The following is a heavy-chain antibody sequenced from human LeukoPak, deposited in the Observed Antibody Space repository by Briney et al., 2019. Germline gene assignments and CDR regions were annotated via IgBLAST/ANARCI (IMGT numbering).Heavy chain of an antibody. V-gene: IGHV5-51*01. CDR3: ARLASNWFDP. CDR1: GYIFTSYS. Sequence: GESLKISCKGSGYIFTSYSIAWVRQMPGKGLEWMGIIYPGDSDTRYSPSFQGQVTISADKSISTAYLQWSSLKASDTAMYYCARLASNWFDPWGQGTLVTVSS. J-gene: IGHJ5*02. CDR2: IYPGDSDT.